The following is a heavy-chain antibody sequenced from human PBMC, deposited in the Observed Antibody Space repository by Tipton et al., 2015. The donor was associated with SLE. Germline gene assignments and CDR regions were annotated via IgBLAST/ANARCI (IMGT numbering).Heavy chain of an antibody. J-gene: IGHJ3*02. D-gene: IGHD3-22*01. Sequence: TLSLTCTVSGGSISSYYWSWIRQPPGKGLEWIGYIYYSGSTNYNPSLKSRVTVSVDTSKNQFSLKLSSVTAADTAVYYCARPYDSSGDDAFDIWGQGTMVTVSS. V-gene: IGHV4-59*08. CDR1: GGSISSYY. CDR3: ARPYDSSGDDAFDI. CDR2: IYYSGST.